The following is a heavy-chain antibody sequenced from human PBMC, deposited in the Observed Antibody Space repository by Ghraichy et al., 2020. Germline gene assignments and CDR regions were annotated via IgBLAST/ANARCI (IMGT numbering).Heavy chain of an antibody. Sequence: GGSLRLSCAASGFTFSSYEMNWVRQAPGKGLEWVSYISSSGNLIYADSVKGRFTISRDNAKNSLYLQMNSLRAEDTAVYYCVRGGSCSGGTCYYMNAFDIWGQGTMVTVSS. CDR3: VRGGSCSGGTCYYMNAFDI. J-gene: IGHJ3*02. V-gene: IGHV3-48*03. CDR1: GFTFSSYE. D-gene: IGHD2-15*01. CDR2: ISSSGNLI.